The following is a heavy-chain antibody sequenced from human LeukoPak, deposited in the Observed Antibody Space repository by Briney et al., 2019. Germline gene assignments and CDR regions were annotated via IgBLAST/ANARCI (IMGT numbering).Heavy chain of an antibody. V-gene: IGHV3-30*19. J-gene: IGHJ4*02. D-gene: IGHD6-13*01. CDR3: GRDVMSEQQRGKGRDY. CDR1: GFTFSSYG. Sequence: PGRSLRLSCAASGFTFSSYGMHWVRQAPGKGLEWVAVISYDGSNKYYADSVKGRFTISRDNSKNTLYLQMNSLRAEDTAVYYGGRDVMSEQQRGKGRDYWGQGTLVTVS. CDR2: ISYDGSNK.